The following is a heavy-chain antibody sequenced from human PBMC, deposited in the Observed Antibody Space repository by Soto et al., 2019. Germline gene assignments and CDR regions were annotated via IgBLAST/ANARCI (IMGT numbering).Heavy chain of an antibody. CDR3: ARGREGSYGDNSASFDV. CDR2: VWYDGSKE. D-gene: IGHD4-17*01. CDR1: GFTFSGYG. J-gene: IGHJ3*01. Sequence: QVQLVESGGGVVQPGRSLRLSCAASGFTFSGYGMHWVRQAPGKGLEWVGVVWYDGSKEYYSDSVKGRFPISRDSSCDPLYLQINSLSAEDTAVDYCARGREGSYGDNSASFDVWGQGTMVTVSS. V-gene: IGHV3-33*01.